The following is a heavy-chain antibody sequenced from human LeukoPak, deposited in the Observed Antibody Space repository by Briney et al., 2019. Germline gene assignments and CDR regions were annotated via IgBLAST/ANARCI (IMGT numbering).Heavy chain of an antibody. CDR3: TPDKTGFYRPNH. V-gene: IGHV3-15*01. CDR1: GFTFSNAW. J-gene: IGHJ1*01. CDR2: IKSKSDGGTT. Sequence: GGSLRLSCAASGFTFSNAWMSWVRQAPGKGLEWVGRIKSKSDGGTTDYAAPVKGRFTISRDDSKNTLYLQMNSLKIEDTAVYYFTPDKTGFYRPNHWGQGTLVTVSS. D-gene: IGHD7-27*01.